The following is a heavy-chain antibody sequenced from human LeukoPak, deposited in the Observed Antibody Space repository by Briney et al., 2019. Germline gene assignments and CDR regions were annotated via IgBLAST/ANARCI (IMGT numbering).Heavy chain of an antibody. Sequence: PGGSLRLSCAASGFTFSSSWMHWVRQAPGKGLIWVSRMNSDGRTTTYAASVKGRFTISRDNAKNTLFLQMNSLRAEDTAVYYCAKNYASGRGVPYAMDVWGQGTTVTVAS. CDR2: MNSDGRTT. CDR3: AKNYASGRGVPYAMDV. V-gene: IGHV3-74*01. J-gene: IGHJ6*02. D-gene: IGHD3-10*01. CDR1: GFTFSSSW.